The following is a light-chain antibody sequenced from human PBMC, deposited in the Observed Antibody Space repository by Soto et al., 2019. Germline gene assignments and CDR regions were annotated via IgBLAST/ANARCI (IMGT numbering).Light chain of an antibody. CDR1: QSVSFSY. Sequence: EIVLTQSPGTLSLSPRERATLSCRASQSVSFSYLAWYQQKPGQAPRLLIYGASSRATGIPDRFSGSRSGTVFTHTISRLEPEDFGVYYCQQYGSSPPWTFGQGTKVEIK. V-gene: IGKV3-20*01. J-gene: IGKJ1*01. CDR3: QQYGSSPPWT. CDR2: GAS.